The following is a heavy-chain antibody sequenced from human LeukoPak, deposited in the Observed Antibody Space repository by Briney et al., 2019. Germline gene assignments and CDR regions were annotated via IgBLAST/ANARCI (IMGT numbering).Heavy chain of an antibody. CDR3: ARGKGYSNYDLYYGMDV. CDR1: GFTFSGFW. V-gene: IGHV3-7*03. Sequence: TGGSLRLSCAVSGFTFSGFWMSWSRQAPGKGLEWVASINSDGSEGYYADVVKGRFTISRDNAKNSLYLQINSLRAEDTAVYYCARGKGYSNYDLYYGMDVWGQGTTVTVSS. CDR2: INSDGSEG. D-gene: IGHD4-11*01. J-gene: IGHJ6*02.